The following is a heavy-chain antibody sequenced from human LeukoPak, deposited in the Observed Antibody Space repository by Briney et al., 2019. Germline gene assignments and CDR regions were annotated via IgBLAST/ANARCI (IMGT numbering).Heavy chain of an antibody. V-gene: IGHV3-30*03. CDR1: GFPFNTYG. CDR2: ISYDGGDQ. D-gene: IGHD2-21*02. Sequence: PGRALRLSCAASGFPFNTYGMHWVRQAPGKGLEWLAVISYDGGDQYYADSVKGRLTISKDNSKNALYLQMNSLRAEDTAVYYCARDTRRLIFDYWGQGTLVTVSS. CDR3: ARDTRRLIFDY. J-gene: IGHJ4*02.